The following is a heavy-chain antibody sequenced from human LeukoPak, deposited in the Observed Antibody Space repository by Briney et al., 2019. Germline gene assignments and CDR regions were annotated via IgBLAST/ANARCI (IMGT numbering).Heavy chain of an antibody. D-gene: IGHD6-19*01. CDR3: AREEQWLGNDY. V-gene: IGHV4-59*12. Sequence: SETLSLTCTVSGGSISSYYWSWIRQPPGKGLEWIGYIYYSGSTNYNPSLKSRVTISVDTSKNQFSLKLSSVTAADTAVYYCAREEQWLGNDYWGQGTLVTVSS. J-gene: IGHJ4*02. CDR2: IYYSGST. CDR1: GGSISSYY.